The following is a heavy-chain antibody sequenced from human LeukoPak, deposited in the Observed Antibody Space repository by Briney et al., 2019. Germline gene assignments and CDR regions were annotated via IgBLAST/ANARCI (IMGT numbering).Heavy chain of an antibody. Sequence: ASVKVSCKASGYTFTGYYMHWVRQAPGQGLEWMGIINPSGGSTSYAQKFQGRVTMTRDMSTNTVYMELSSLRSEDTAVYYCARDPPSCSSTSCYAGTRGFDYWGQGTLVTVSS. CDR2: INPSGGST. J-gene: IGHJ4*02. CDR3: ARDPPSCSSTSCYAGTRGFDY. V-gene: IGHV1-46*01. CDR1: GYTFTGYY. D-gene: IGHD2-2*01.